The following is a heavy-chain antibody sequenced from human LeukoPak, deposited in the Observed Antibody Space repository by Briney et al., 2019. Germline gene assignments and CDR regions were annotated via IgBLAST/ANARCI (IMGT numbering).Heavy chain of an antibody. V-gene: IGHV1-8*01. Sequence: GASVKVSCKASGYTFTSYDINWVRQATGQGLEWMGWMNPNSGNTGYAQKFQGRVTMTRNTSISTAYMELSSLRSEDTAVYYCARYTLGIAAAAPKFSGGFDPWGQGILVTVSS. D-gene: IGHD6-25*01. J-gene: IGHJ5*02. CDR1: GYTFTSYD. CDR2: MNPNSGNT. CDR3: ARYTLGIAAAAPKFSGGFDP.